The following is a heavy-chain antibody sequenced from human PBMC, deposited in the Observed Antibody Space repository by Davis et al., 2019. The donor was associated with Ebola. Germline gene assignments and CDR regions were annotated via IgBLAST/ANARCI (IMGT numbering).Heavy chain of an antibody. J-gene: IGHJ3*02. CDR2: IIPILGIA. D-gene: IGHD2-8*02. CDR3: ARDPTSGPLDAFDI. V-gene: IGHV1-69*10. Sequence: SVKVSCKASGGTFSGYAISWVRQAPGQGLEWMGGIIPILGIANYAQKFQGRVTITADESTSTAYMELSSLRSEDTAVYYCARDPTSGPLDAFDIWGQGTMVTVSS. CDR1: GGTFSGYA.